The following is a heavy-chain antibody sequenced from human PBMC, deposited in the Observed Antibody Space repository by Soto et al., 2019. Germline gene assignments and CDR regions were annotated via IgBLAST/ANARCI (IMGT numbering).Heavy chain of an antibody. CDR3: ARARWGYDSSGYYQNWYFDL. J-gene: IGHJ2*01. V-gene: IGHV1-69*06. CDR1: GGTFSSYA. CDR2: SIPIFGTA. Sequence: QVQLVQSGAEVKKPGSSVKVSCKASGGTFSSYAISWVRQAPGQGLEWMGGSIPIFGTANYAQKFQGRVTITADKSTSTAYMELSSLRSEDTAVYYCARARWGYDSSGYYQNWYFDLWGRGTLVTVSS. D-gene: IGHD3-22*01.